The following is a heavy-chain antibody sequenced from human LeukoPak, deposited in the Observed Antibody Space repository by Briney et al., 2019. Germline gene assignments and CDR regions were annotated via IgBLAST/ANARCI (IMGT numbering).Heavy chain of an antibody. CDR2: IFWDDDK. V-gene: IGHV2-5*02. Sequence: ESGPTLVKPTRTLTLTCTFSEFSLSTRGVGVGWIRQPPGKALEWLALIFWDDDKRYSPSLKSRLTITKDTSKNQVVLTMTNMDPVDTATYYCAHAYYYDSSGYQGSWFDPWGQGTLVTVSS. D-gene: IGHD3-22*01. CDR1: EFSLSTRGVG. J-gene: IGHJ5*02. CDR3: AHAYYYDSSGYQGSWFDP.